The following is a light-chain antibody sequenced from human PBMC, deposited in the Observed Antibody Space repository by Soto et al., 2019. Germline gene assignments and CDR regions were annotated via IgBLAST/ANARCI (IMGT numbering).Light chain of an antibody. CDR3: ATWDDTVNSYV. CDR1: ISNIGNNY. CDR2: RND. V-gene: IGLV1-47*01. J-gene: IGLJ1*01. Sequence: QAVVTQPSSVSGTPGQGVTISCSGSISNIGNNYVYWFQQLPGTAPKVLTNRNDQRPSGVPDRFSGSKSGTSASLASSGLRSWAEADYYRATWDDTVNSYVFGTGTNVTVL.